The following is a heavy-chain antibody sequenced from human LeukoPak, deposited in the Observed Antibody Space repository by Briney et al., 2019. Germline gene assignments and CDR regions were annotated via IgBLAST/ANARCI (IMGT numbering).Heavy chain of an antibody. CDR3: ARTQFVVVPAAMSVYFDY. V-gene: IGHV4-59*12. J-gene: IGHJ4*02. CDR1: GGSISSYY. Sequence: SETLSLTCTVSGGSISSYYWSWIRQPPGKGLEWIGYIYYSGSTYYNPSLKSRVTISVDTSKNQFSLKLSSVTAADTAVYYCARTQFVVVPAAMSVYFDYWGQGTLVTVSS. D-gene: IGHD2-2*01. CDR2: IYYSGST.